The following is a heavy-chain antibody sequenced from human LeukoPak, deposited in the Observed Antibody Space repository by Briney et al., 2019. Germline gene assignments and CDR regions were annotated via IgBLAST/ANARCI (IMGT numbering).Heavy chain of an antibody. CDR3: ARNKINTVTTGWYFDL. V-gene: IGHV3-21*01. J-gene: IGHJ2*01. D-gene: IGHD4-17*01. Sequence: PGGSLRLSCAASGFTFSSYGMNWVRQAPGKGLEWVSFVSIGGTYIYYADSVKGRCTISRDDAKNSLYLQMNSLTAEDTAEYYCARNKINTVTTGWYFDLWGRGTLVTVSS. CDR1: GFTFSSYG. CDR2: VSIGGTYI.